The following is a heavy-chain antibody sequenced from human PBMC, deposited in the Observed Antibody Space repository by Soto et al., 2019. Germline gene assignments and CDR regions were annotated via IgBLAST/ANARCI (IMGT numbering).Heavy chain of an antibody. D-gene: IGHD6-13*01. CDR3: ARPYNSRLESSYYYAVDV. Sequence: QVQLVQSGAEVKKPGSSVTVSCKASGGTFSSYAVSWVRQAPGQGLEWMGGIIPIFGTTNYPLKFQGRVSMTADQSTSTAYMELSSLTSKDTAVYYCARPYNSRLESSYYYAVDVWGQGTTVIVSS. CDR2: IIPIFGTT. J-gene: IGHJ6*02. V-gene: IGHV1-69*12. CDR1: GGTFSSYA.